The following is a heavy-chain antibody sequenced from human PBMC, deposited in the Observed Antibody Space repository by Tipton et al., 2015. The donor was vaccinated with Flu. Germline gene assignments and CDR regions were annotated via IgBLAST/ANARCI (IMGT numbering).Heavy chain of an antibody. CDR2: FSATGGKT. D-gene: IGHD6-19*01. CDR3: AKVIPELVAGLDF. Sequence: SLRLSCAASGFTFSRYGMSWVRQAPGRGLEWVAGFSATGGKTYFADSVKGRFSMSRDNFKTTLYLQMSSLRAADTAVYYCAKVIPELVAGLDFWGQGTLVIVSS. V-gene: IGHV3-23*01. J-gene: IGHJ4*02. CDR1: GFTFSRYG.